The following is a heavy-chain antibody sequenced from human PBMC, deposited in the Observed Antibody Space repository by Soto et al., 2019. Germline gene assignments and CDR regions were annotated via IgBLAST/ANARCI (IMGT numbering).Heavy chain of an antibody. CDR1: GFTLSNYG. CDR2: IWYDGTAT. J-gene: IGHJ5*02. D-gene: IGHD3-10*01. V-gene: IGHV3-33*01. Sequence: QVQLVESGGGVVQPGRSLTLSCVASGFTLSNYGMHWVRQAPGKGLEWEAVIWYDGTATYSVDSVKGRFSISRDNAKNELFLQLSSLRAEDTAVYYCARNVGSSGSSRWFDTWGQGTLVTVSS. CDR3: ARNVGSSGSSRWFDT.